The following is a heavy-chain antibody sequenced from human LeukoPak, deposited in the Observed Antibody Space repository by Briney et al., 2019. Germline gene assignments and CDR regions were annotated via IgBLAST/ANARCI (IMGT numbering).Heavy chain of an antibody. J-gene: IGHJ3*02. CDR2: INPSGGST. D-gene: IGHD1-26*01. V-gene: IGHV1-46*01. CDR3: AADSPRWELLQEAFDI. Sequence: ASVKVSCKASGYTFTSYYMHWVRQAPGQGLEWMGIINPSGGSTSYAQKFQGRVTMTRDTSTSTVYMELSSLRSEDTAVYYCAADSPRWELLQEAFDIWGQGTMVTVSS. CDR1: GYTFTSYY.